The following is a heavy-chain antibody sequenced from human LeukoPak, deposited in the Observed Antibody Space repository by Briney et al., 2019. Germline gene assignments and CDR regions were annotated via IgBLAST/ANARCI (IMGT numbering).Heavy chain of an antibody. J-gene: IGHJ3*02. Sequence: GGSLRLSCAASGFTFNIYPLHWVRQAPGKGLEWVTLISYDGNKIYYADSVKGRFTISRDNSKNTLYLQMNNLRAEDTAVYYCARGTTSRALDVSDIWGQGTMVTVSS. CDR3: ARGTTSRALDVSDI. V-gene: IGHV3-30-3*01. CDR1: GFTFNIYP. D-gene: IGHD1-7*01. CDR2: ISYDGNKI.